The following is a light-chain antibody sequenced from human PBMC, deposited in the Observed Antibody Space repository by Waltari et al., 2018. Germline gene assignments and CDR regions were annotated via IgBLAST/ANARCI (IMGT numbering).Light chain of an antibody. CDR2: KAS. J-gene: IGKJ2*01. CDR3: QQYHGASYN. CDR1: RDISNW. Sequence: DIQMTQSPTSLSAFVGDRVTITCRASRDISNWLAWFQQKPGKAPQPLVYKASTLQRGVPSRFGASGSGTEFTLTISGLQPEDAATYYCQQYHGASYNFGQGTKVEIK. V-gene: IGKV1-5*03.